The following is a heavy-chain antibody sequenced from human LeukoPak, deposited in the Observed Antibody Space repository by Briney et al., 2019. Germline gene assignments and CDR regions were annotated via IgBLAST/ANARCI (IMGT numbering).Heavy chain of an antibody. J-gene: IGHJ4*02. CDR3: ASGRGYRRFDY. CDR1: GYTFTYRY. V-gene: IGHV3-64*01. Sequence: SCKASGYTFTYRYLHWVRQAPGKGLEYVSAISSNGGSTYYANSVKGRFTISRDNSKNTLYLQMGSLGAEDMAVYYCASGRGYRRFDYWGQGTLVTVSS. D-gene: IGHD3-22*01. CDR2: ISSNGGST.